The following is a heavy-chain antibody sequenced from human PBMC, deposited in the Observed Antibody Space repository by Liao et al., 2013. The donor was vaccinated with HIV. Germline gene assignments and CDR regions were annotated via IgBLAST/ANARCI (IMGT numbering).Heavy chain of an antibody. J-gene: IGHJ3*02. CDR2: ITQSGDT. CDR1: GGSTNDYY. CDR3: ARGSRRRRALDI. D-gene: IGHD6-6*01. Sequence: QVQLQESGPRLVKPSETLSLTCSVSGGSTNDYYWSWIRQPAGKGLEWIGEITQSGDTNDSPSLKSRVTLSLDTSRKQISLTLISMTAADSAVYYCARGSRRRRALDIWGPGDTGHRLL. V-gene: IGHV4-59*08.